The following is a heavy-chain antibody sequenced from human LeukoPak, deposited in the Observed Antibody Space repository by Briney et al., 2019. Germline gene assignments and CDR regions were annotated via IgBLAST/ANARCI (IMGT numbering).Heavy chain of an antibody. CDR1: GRSISNYY. CDR2: IHDSGSA. D-gene: IGHD2-15*01. V-gene: IGHV4-59*01. J-gene: IGHJ4*02. Sequence: SETLSLACTVSGRSISNYYWSWIRQPPGKGLEWIGYIHDSGSADYNPSLRSRVSMSVDTSKNQFSLKLSSVTAADTAVYYCARDLLAGLDYWGQGILVTVSS. CDR3: ARDLLAGLDY.